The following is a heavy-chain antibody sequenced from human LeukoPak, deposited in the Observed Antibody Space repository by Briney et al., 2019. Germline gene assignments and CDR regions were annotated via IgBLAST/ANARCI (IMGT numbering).Heavy chain of an antibody. CDR3: ARARCSSTSCFVFDY. J-gene: IGHJ4*02. CDR2: IHPKSGGT. V-gene: IGHV1-2*02. D-gene: IGHD2-2*01. CDR1: GYTFTDYY. Sequence: ASVKVSCKASGYTFTDYYMHWVRQAPGQGLEWMGWIHPKSGGTNYAQKFQGRVTMTRDTSISTAYMELSRLRSDDTAMYYCARARCSSTSCFVFDYWGQGTLVTVSS.